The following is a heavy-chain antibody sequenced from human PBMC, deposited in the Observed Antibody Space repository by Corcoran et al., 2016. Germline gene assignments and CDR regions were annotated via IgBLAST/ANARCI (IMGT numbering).Heavy chain of an antibody. CDR3: ARDLGYGDSDY. J-gene: IGHJ4*02. CDR1: GYTFTSYY. CDR2: INPSGGST. Sequence: QVQLVQSGAEVKKPGASVKVSCKASGYTFTSYYMHWVRQAPGQGLEWMGIINPSGGSTSYTQKFQGRVTMTRDTSTSTVYMELSSLRSEATAVYYCARDLGYGDSDYWGQGTLVTVSS. V-gene: IGHV1-46*01. D-gene: IGHD4-17*01.